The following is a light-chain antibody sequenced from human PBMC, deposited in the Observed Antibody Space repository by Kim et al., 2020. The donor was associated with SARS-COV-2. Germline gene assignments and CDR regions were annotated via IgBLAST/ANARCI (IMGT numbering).Light chain of an antibody. V-gene: IGLV1-40*01. CDR2: GNI. CDR1: SSNIGAGFA. CDR3: QSYDTSPGGSVV. Sequence: QSVLTQPPSVSGTPGQRVTISCPGTSSNIGAGFAVHWYQQLPGTAPKLLISGNINRPSGVPDRFSGSKSATSASLAITGLQAEDEAYYYCQSYDTSPGGSVVFGGGTRLTV. J-gene: IGLJ2*01.